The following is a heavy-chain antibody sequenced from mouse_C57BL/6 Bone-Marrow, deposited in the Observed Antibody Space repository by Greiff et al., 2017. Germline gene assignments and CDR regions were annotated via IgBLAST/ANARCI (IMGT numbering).Heavy chain of an antibody. Sequence: VQLQQSGAELVRPGASVKLSCTASGFNIKDDYMHWVKQRPEQGLEWIGWIDPENGDTEYASKFQGKATITADTSSNTAYLHLNSLTSEDTAVYYCTTLRVYYGSSSTYWYFDVWGTGTTVTVSS. V-gene: IGHV14-4*01. CDR1: GFNIKDDY. CDR2: IDPENGDT. D-gene: IGHD1-1*01. CDR3: TTLRVYYGSSSTYWYFDV. J-gene: IGHJ1*03.